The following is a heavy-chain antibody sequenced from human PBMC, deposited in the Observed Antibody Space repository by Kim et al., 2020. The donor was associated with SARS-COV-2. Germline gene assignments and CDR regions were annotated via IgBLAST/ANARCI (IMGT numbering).Heavy chain of an antibody. CDR2: IYYSGST. CDR1: GGSISSYY. Sequence: SETLSLTCTVSGGSISSYYWSWIRQPPGKGLEWIGYIYYSGSTNYNHSLKSRVTISVDTSKNQFSLKLNTVTAADTAVYYCARVGEDKVVPATDAFDIWGQGTMVTVSS. CDR3: ARVGEDKVVPATDAFDI. D-gene: IGHD2-2*01. J-gene: IGHJ3*02. V-gene: IGHV4-59*13.